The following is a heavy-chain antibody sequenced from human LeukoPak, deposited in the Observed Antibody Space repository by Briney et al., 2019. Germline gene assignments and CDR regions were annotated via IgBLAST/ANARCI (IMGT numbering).Heavy chain of an antibody. CDR1: GYTFTSYA. D-gene: IGHD1-26*01. V-gene: IGHV1-3*01. Sequence: ASVKVSCKASGYTFTSYAIHWVRQAPGQRLEWMGWISAGNGNTKYSQNFQGRVTFISNTSATTAFMELSSLRSEDAAVYYCARDSGSGNSDYWGQGTLLTVSS. CDR2: ISAGNGNT. J-gene: IGHJ4*02. CDR3: ARDSGSGNSDY.